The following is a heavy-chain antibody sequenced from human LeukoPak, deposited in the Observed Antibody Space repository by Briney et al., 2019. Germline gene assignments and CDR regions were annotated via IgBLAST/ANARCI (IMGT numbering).Heavy chain of an antibody. V-gene: IGHV4-59*12. CDR2: IYYNERS. Sequence: SETRSLTCTVSGDSISSYFWSWIRQPPGKGLEWIGYIYYNERSNYNPSLRSRVTISIDTSKNQFSLKLNSVTAADTAVYYCARDKQQLLYNWFDPWGQGTLVTVSS. CDR1: GDSISSYF. D-gene: IGHD6-13*01. CDR3: ARDKQQLLYNWFDP. J-gene: IGHJ5*02.